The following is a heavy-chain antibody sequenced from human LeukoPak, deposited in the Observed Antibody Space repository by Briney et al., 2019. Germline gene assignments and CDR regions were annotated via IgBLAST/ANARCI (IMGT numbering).Heavy chain of an antibody. CDR1: GYSISSGYY. CDR3: ARDREELRFLEWLPDRRFDP. J-gene: IGHJ5*02. CDR2: IYHSGST. V-gene: IGHV4-38-2*02. D-gene: IGHD3-3*01. Sequence: SETLSLTCTVSGYSISSGYYWGWIRQPPGKGLEWIGGIYHSGSTYYNPSLKSRVTISVDTSKNQFSLKLSSVTAADTAVYYCARDREELRFLEWLPDRRFDPWGQGTLVTVSS.